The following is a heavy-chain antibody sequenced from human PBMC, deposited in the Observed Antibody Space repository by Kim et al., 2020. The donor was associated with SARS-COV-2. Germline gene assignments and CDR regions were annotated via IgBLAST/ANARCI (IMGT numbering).Heavy chain of an antibody. Sequence: ASVKVSCKASGYTFTSYAMHWVRQAPGQRLEWMGWINAGNGNTKYSQKFQGRVTITRDTSASTAYMELSSLRSEDTAVYYCARAPEAGMVRGVILWFDPWGQGTLVTVSS. CDR1: GYTFTSYA. CDR3: ARAPEAGMVRGVILWFDP. V-gene: IGHV1-3*01. CDR2: INAGNGNT. D-gene: IGHD3-10*01. J-gene: IGHJ5*02.